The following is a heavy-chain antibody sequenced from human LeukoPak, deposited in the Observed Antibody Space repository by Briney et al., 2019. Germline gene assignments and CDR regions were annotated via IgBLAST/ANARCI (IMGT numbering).Heavy chain of an antibody. V-gene: IGHV3-74*01. D-gene: IGHD4-17*01. J-gene: IGHJ4*02. CDR2: INPDWSSS. CDR1: GFTFSNYW. Sequence: GGSLRLSCAASGFTFSNYWMHWVRQAPGKGLEWVSLINPDWSSSNYADSAKGRFTMSRDNAKSMVYLQMDGLRAEDTAVFSCVRQDVSGDFGIAYWGRGVLVTVSS. CDR3: VRQDVSGDFGIAY.